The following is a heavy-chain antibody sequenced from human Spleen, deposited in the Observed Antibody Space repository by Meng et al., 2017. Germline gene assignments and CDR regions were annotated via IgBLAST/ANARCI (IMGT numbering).Heavy chain of an antibody. V-gene: IGHV3-30-3*01. CDR1: GFTFTDYA. CDR3: AKDESSGNYVFDY. J-gene: IGHJ4*02. CDR2: VSHDGNSG. Sequence: QIQLVESGGGVVQPGGSLRLSCATSGFTFTDYAMHWVRQAPGRGPEWVAIVSHDGNSGCYADSVKGRITISRDNSKNTLYLQMHSLRAEDTAVYYCAKDESSGNYVFDYWGQGTLVTVSS. D-gene: IGHD1-26*01.